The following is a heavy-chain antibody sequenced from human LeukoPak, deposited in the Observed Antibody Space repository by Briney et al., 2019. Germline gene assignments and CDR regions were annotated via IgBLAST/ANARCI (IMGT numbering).Heavy chain of an antibody. CDR1: GYTFTSYG. D-gene: IGHD2-15*01. CDR3: ARDRYCSGGSCWNFDY. J-gene: IGHJ4*02. CDR2: ISAYNGNT. V-gene: IGHV1-18*01. Sequence: SSVKVSCKASGYTFTSYGISWVRQAPGQGLEWMGWISAYNGNTNYAQKLQGRVTMTTDTSTSTAYMELRSLRSDDTAVYYCARDRYCSGGSCWNFDYWGQGTLVTVSS.